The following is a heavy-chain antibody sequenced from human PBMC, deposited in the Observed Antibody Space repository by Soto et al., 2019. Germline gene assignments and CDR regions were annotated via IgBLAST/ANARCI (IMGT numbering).Heavy chain of an antibody. CDR3: ARSPGVFDY. Sequence: QVQLVQSGAEVKKPGSSVKVSCKAFGGTFSSLAISGVRQAPGQGLGWMGGLVPVFGTANYAQKFQDRVTITADKSTSTSYMELSSLRSEDTAVYYCARSPGVFDYWGQGTLVTVSS. CDR2: LVPVFGTA. V-gene: IGHV1-69*06. J-gene: IGHJ4*02. D-gene: IGHD3-10*01. CDR1: GGTFSSLA.